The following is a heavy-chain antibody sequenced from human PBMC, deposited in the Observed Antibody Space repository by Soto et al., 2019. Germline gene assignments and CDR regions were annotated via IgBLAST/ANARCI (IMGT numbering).Heavy chain of an antibody. Sequence: GGSLRLSCAASGFTFSSYWMHWVRQAPGKGLVWVSRINSDGSSTSYADSVKGRFTISRGKAKNTLYLQMNSLRAEDRAVYYCAGGLWFGEVFLSHWGQGTLVTVSS. CDR2: INSDGSST. J-gene: IGHJ4*02. D-gene: IGHD3-10*01. V-gene: IGHV3-74*01. CDR1: GFTFSSYW. CDR3: AGGLWFGEVFLSH.